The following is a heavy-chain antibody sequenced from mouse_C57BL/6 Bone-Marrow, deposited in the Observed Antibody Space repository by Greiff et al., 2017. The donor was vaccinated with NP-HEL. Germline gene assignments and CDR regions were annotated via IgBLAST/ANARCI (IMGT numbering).Heavy chain of an antibody. V-gene: IGHV7-3*01. J-gene: IGHJ4*01. CDR2: IRNKANGYTT. CDR3: ARSIYYDYADDPFYAMDY. D-gene: IGHD2-4*01. Sequence: EVKLVESGGGLVQPGGSLSFSCAASGFTFTDYYMSWVRQPPGKALEWLVFIRNKANGYTTEYSASVKGRFTISRDNSQSILYLQMNALRAEDSATYYCARSIYYDYADDPFYAMDYWGQGTSVTVSS. CDR1: GFTFTDYY.